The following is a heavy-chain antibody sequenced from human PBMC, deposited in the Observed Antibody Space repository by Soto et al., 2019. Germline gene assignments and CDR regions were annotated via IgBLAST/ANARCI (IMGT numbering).Heavy chain of an antibody. CDR3: ARASTSGNYYHFY. CDR2: ISCYNGDT. V-gene: IGHV1-18*01. D-gene: IGHD3-10*01. Sequence: ASVKVSCKASGYTFTNNGITWVRQAPGQGPEWMGWISCYNGDTNYAQKLQGRVTMTTDTSTSTAFMELRDLRADDTAVYFCARASTSGNYYHFYWGQGTLVTVSS. CDR1: GYTFTNNG. J-gene: IGHJ4*02.